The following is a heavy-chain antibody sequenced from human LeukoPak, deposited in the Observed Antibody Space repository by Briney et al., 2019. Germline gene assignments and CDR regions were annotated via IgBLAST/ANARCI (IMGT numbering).Heavy chain of an antibody. D-gene: IGHD6-13*01. Sequence: SVKVSCKASGGIFNNNAITWVRQAPGQGLEWMGRIITNPNIADYAQKFQGRVTITADKSTSTAYMQLSSLRSKDTAVYYCARPIKHIAADTSSDFDYWGQGTLVTVSS. CDR2: IITNPNIA. J-gene: IGHJ4*02. CDR3: ARPIKHIAADTSSDFDY. CDR1: GGIFNNNA. V-gene: IGHV1-69*04.